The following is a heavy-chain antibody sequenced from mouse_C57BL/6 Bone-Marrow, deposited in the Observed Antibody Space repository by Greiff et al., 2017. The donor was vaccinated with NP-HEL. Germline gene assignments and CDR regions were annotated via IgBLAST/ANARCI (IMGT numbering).Heavy chain of an antibody. CDR2: IDPENGDT. J-gene: IGHJ1*03. V-gene: IGHV14-4*01. CDR3: APTVEAPRYWYFEG. CDR1: GFNIKDDY. Sequence: VQLQQSGAELVRPGASVKLSCTASGFNIKDDYMHWVKQRPEQGLEWIGWIDPENGDTEYASKFQGKATITADTSSNTAYLQLSSLTSEDTSVYYGAPTVEAPRYWYFEGWGTGTTVTVSS. D-gene: IGHD1-1*01.